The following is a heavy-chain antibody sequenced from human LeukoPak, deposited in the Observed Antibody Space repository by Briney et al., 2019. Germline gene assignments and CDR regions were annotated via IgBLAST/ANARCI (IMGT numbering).Heavy chain of an antibody. CDR2: IYHSGST. V-gene: IGHV4-4*02. D-gene: IGHD3-22*01. J-gene: IGHJ4*02. Sequence: PSETLPLTCAVSGGSISSSNWWSWVRQPPGKGLEWIGEIYHSGSTNYNPSLKSRVTISLDTSKNQFSLKLISVTAADTAVYYCARGVGSGYTDYWGQGALVTVSS. CDR3: ARGVGSGYTDY. CDR1: GGSISSSNW.